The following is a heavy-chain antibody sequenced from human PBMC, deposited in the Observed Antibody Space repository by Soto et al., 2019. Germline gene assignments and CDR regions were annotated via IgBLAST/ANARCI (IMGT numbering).Heavy chain of an antibody. D-gene: IGHD1-1*01. V-gene: IGHV3-15*07. CDR1: GFTFSNAW. CDR2: IKSKTDGGTT. J-gene: IGHJ6*02. CDR3: TTAGVQLERRVRPYYYGMDV. Sequence: GGSLRLSCAASGFTFSNAWMNWVRQAPGKGLEWVGRIKSKTDGGTTDYAAPVKGRFTISRDDSKNTLYLQMNSLKTEDTAVYYCTTAGVQLERRVRPYYYGMDVWGQGTTVTVSS.